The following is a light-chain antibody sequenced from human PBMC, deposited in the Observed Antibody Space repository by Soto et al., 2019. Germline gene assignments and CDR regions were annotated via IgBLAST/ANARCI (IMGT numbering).Light chain of an antibody. Sequence: QSALTQPASVSGSPGQSITISCTGTSSDVGGYNYVSWYQQNPGKAPKLMIYEVSYRPSGVSNRFSASKSGNTASLTISGLQAEDEADYYCSSYTSSSPLVFGGGTKLTVL. CDR1: SSDVGGYNY. J-gene: IGLJ2*01. CDR3: SSYTSSSPLV. CDR2: EVS. V-gene: IGLV2-14*01.